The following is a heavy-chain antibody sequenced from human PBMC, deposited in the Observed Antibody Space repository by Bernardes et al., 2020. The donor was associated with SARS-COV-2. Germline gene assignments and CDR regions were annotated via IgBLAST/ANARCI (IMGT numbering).Heavy chain of an antibody. Sequence: GGSLRLSCAVSGFTFSSHAMHWVRQAPGKGLEWVTVISDDGSNKYYGDSVKGRFTVSRDNSKNTLYLQMNSLRAEDTAVYYCAKGDLELELLGSFDHLGQGTLVTVSS. CDR3: AKGDLELELLGSFDH. J-gene: IGHJ4*02. D-gene: IGHD1-7*01. CDR2: ISDDGSNK. V-gene: IGHV3-30*18. CDR1: GFTFSSHA.